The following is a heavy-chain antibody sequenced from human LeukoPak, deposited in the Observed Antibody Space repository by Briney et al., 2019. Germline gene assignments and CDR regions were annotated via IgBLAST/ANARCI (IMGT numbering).Heavy chain of an antibody. CDR3: ARVRGNYYDSSGYLDY. D-gene: IGHD3-22*01. J-gene: IGHJ4*02. CDR2: INPNSGGT. V-gene: IGHV1-2*02. CDR1: GYTFTGYY. Sequence: GASVKVSCKASGYTFTGYYMHWVRQAPGQGLEWMGWINPNSGGTNYAQKFQGRVTMTRDTSISTAYMELSRLRSDDTAVYYCARVRGNYYDSSGYLDYWGQGTLVTVSS.